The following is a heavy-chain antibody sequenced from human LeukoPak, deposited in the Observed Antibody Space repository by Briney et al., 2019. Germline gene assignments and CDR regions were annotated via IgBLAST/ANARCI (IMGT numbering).Heavy chain of an antibody. CDR2: IYSGGTT. D-gene: IGHD4-23*01. CDR3: ATDRKVGTWDPRFNY. Sequence: GGSLRLSWVVSGFTVTSNYMSWVRQAPGKGLEWVSVIYSGGTTNYAESVKGRFTVYRDNSKNTLYLQMNSLRAEDTAIYYCATDRKVGTWDPRFNYWGQGTLVTVSS. V-gene: IGHV3-66*01. J-gene: IGHJ4*02. CDR1: GFTVTSNY.